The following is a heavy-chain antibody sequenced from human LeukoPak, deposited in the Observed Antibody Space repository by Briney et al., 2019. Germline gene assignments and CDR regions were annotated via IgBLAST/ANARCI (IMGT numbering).Heavy chain of an antibody. D-gene: IGHD5-18*01. CDR3: ARSRGFSYGFNFDY. Sequence: SETLSLTCNVSGGSINSGSFYWSWIRQPAGKGLEWIGRIYSGGHTNYNPSLKSRVTVSADTSKNQFSLNLSSVTAADTAVCYCARSRGFSYGFNFDYWGQGTLVTVSS. J-gene: IGHJ4*02. CDR2: IYSGGHT. V-gene: IGHV4-61*02. CDR1: GGSINSGSFY.